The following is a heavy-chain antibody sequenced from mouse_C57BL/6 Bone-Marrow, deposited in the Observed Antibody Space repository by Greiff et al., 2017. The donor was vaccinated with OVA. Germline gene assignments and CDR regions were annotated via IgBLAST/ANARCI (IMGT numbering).Heavy chain of an antibody. CDR3: ARICDYDAWFAY. Sequence: EVQLQQSGPELVKPGASVKMSCKASGYTFTDYNMHWVKQSHGKSPEWIGYINPNNGGTSYNQKFKGKATLTVNKSSSTAYMELRSLTSEDSAVYYCARICDYDAWFAYWGQGTLVTGSA. CDR1: GYTFTDYN. J-gene: IGHJ3*01. CDR2: INPNNGGT. D-gene: IGHD2-4*01. V-gene: IGHV1-22*01.